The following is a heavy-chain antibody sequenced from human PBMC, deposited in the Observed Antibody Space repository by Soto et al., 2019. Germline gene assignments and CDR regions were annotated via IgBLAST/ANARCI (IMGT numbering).Heavy chain of an antibody. CDR1: GVIFRDYA. D-gene: IGHD6-19*01. J-gene: IGHJ4*02. CDR3: GKERRGSGWSVCDF. Sequence: VQLFESGGGLVQPGGSLRLSCAASGVIFRDYAMNWVSQAPGKGLEWVSEISGSGDSARYADSVKGRFTISRDNYRDMMYLHMKSLRVDDTAVYYCGKERRGSGWSVCDFWGQGDLVTVSS. V-gene: IGHV3-23*01. CDR2: ISGSGDSA.